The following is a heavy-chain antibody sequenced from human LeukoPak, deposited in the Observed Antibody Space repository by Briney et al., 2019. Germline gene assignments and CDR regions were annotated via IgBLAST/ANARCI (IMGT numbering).Heavy chain of an antibody. Sequence: RASETLSLTCTVSGGSISSYYWSWIRQPPGKGLEWIGYIYYSGSTNYNPSLKSRVTISVDTSKNQFSLKLSSVTAADTAVYYCARHVDSSGWANYWGQGTLVTVSS. V-gene: IGHV4-59*08. CDR2: IYYSGST. J-gene: IGHJ4*02. CDR1: GGSISSYY. D-gene: IGHD6-19*01. CDR3: ARHVDSSGWANY.